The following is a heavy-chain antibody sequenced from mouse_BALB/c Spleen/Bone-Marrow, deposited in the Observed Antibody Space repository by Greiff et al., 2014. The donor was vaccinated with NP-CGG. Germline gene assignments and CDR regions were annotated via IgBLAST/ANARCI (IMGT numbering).Heavy chain of an antibody. Sequence: EVQLQESGPGLVKPSQSLSLTCTVTGYLITSDYAWNWIRQFPGNKLEWMGYISYSGSSNYNPSLKSRISITRDTSKNQFFLQLNSVTTEDTATYYCARFTYDYDAGGFDYWGQGTTLTVSS. CDR1: GYLITSDYA. CDR2: ISYSGSS. D-gene: IGHD2-4*01. J-gene: IGHJ2*01. CDR3: ARFTYDYDAGGFDY. V-gene: IGHV3-2*02.